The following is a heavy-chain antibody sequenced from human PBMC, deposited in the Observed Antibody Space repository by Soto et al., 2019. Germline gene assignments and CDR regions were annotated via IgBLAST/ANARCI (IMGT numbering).Heavy chain of an antibody. CDR3: STDSYFTLKLVRFDY. V-gene: IGHV3-30*04. D-gene: IGHD6-6*01. J-gene: IGHJ4*01. CDR2: ISTDGSHE. Sequence: GGSLRLSCAASGFTFSSNAMHWVRQAPGKGTEWVAVISTDGSHEYHGDSVKGRFTLSRDNSQNTLYLQMDSLKTEDTAVYYCSTDSYFTLKLVRFDYWGLGTLATVSS. CDR1: GFTFSSNA.